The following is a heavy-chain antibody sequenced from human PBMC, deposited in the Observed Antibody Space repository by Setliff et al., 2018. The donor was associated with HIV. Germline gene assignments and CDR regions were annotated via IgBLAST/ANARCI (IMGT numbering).Heavy chain of an antibody. V-gene: IGHV4-34*01. CDR3: ARQGAGYYYDSSEYYTGNGFDF. CDR1: GGSFSHYY. J-gene: IGHJ3*01. CDR2: INDIGGT. Sequence: SETLSLTCAVYGGSFSHYYWSWIRQSPGKGLEWIGEINDIGGTNYNPSLKSRVSTSVDTSKSQVSLTLKSVTAADTAVYYCARQGAGYYYDSSEYYTGNGFDFWGQGTLVTVSS. D-gene: IGHD3-22*01.